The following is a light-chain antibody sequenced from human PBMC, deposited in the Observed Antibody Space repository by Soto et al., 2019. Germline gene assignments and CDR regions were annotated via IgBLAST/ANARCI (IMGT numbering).Light chain of an antibody. J-gene: IGLJ7*01. CDR2: VNSGGSH. Sequence: QLVLTQSPSASASLGASVKLTCTLSSGHSNYAIAWHQQQPEKGPRYLMKVNSGGSHIKGDGIPDRFSGSSSGDERYLFISSLQSEDEADYCCQTWGTGSAIVVFGGGTQLTVL. CDR3: QTWGTGSAIVV. V-gene: IGLV4-69*01. CDR1: SGHSNYA.